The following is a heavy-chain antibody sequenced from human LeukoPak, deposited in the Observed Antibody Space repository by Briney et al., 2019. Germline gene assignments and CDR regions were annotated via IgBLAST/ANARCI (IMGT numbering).Heavy chain of an antibody. D-gene: IGHD1-26*01. Sequence: PPETLSLTCTVSGGSISSYYWSWIRQPPGKGLEWIGYIYYSGSTNYSPSLKSRVTISVDTSKNQFSLELSSVTAADTAVYYCARGGSYYAFDYWGQGTLVTVSS. CDR1: GGSISSYY. V-gene: IGHV4-59*01. J-gene: IGHJ4*02. CDR3: ARGGSYYAFDY. CDR2: IYYSGST.